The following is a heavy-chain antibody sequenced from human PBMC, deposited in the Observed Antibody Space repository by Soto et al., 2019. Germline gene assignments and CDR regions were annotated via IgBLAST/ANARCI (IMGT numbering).Heavy chain of an antibody. CDR1: GYSFTSYW. V-gene: IGHV5-51*01. Sequence: ESLKISCKGSGYSFTSYWIGWVRQMPGKGLKWMGIIYPGDSDTRYSPSFQGQVTISADKSISTAYLQWSSLKASDTAMFYCASLQAAEARYYYYGMDVWGQGTTVTVSS. D-gene: IGHD6-13*01. J-gene: IGHJ6*02. CDR2: IYPGDSDT. CDR3: ASLQAAEARYYYYGMDV.